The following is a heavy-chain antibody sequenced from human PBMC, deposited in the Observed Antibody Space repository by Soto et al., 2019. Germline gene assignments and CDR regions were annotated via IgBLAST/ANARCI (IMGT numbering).Heavy chain of an antibody. CDR1: GFPFSSIG. CDR2: IWYDGSNK. Sequence: QVQLVESGGGVVQPGRSLRLSCEASGFPFSSIGMHWVRRAPGKGLEWVAVIWYDGSNKYYADSVKGRFTISRDNSKNTLYLQMNSLRAEDTAVYYCARDRGSIAAAAALGYWGQGTLVTVSS. V-gene: IGHV3-33*01. CDR3: ARDRGSIAAAAALGY. D-gene: IGHD6-13*01. J-gene: IGHJ4*02.